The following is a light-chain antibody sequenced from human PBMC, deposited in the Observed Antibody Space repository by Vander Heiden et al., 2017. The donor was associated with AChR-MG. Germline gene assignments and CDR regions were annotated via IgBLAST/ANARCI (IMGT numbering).Light chain of an antibody. CDR1: SGHSSYA. V-gene: IGLV4-69*01. CDR2: LNSDGSH. CDR3: QTWGTGTPWV. Sequence: QLVLTQSPSASASLGASVKLTCTLSSGHSSYAIAWHQQQPEKGPRYLMKLNSDGSHSKGDGIPDRFSGSSSGAARYLTISSLQSEDEADYYCQTWGTGTPWVFGGGTKLTVL. J-gene: IGLJ3*02.